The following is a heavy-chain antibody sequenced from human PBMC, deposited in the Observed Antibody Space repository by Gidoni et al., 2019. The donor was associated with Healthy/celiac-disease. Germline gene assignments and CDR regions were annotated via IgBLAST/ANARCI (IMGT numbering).Heavy chain of an antibody. CDR1: GCTFTSYY. Sequence: QVQLVQAGAGVKKPGASGKVSCRASGCTFTSYYMHWVRQAPGQGLEWMGIITPSGGSTSYAQNFQGRVTMTRDTSTSTVYMELSSLRSEDTAVYYCARWRYTAMVFDYWGQGTLVTVSS. CDR3: ARWRYTAMVFDY. J-gene: IGHJ4*02. CDR2: ITPSGGST. D-gene: IGHD5-18*01. V-gene: IGHV1-46*01.